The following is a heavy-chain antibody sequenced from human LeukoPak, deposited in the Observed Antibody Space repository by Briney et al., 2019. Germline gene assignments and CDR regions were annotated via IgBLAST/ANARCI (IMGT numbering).Heavy chain of an antibody. Sequence: GGSLRLSCAASGFTFSSYWMSWVRQAPGKGLEWVANIKQDGSEKYYVDSVKGRFTISRDNAKNSLYLQMNSLRAEDTAVYYCTRDARTLRWELPANAFDIWGQGTMVTVSS. J-gene: IGHJ3*02. CDR3: TRDARTLRWELPANAFDI. CDR2: IKQDGSEK. CDR1: GFTFSSYW. V-gene: IGHV3-7*01. D-gene: IGHD1-26*01.